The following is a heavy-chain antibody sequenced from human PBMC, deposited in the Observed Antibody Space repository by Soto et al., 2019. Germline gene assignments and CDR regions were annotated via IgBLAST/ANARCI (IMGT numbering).Heavy chain of an antibody. V-gene: IGHV4-59*01. Sequence: PSKTLSLTCTISGGSISVYYWSWVRQPPGQGLEWIGYIYDNGSPYYNPSFKSRVFMSADTSKNQISLKLTSATAADTAVYYCARGVGSSPPRYWGRGTLVT. CDR2: IYDNGSP. CDR1: GGSISVYY. D-gene: IGHD1-26*01. J-gene: IGHJ4*02. CDR3: ARGVGSSPPRY.